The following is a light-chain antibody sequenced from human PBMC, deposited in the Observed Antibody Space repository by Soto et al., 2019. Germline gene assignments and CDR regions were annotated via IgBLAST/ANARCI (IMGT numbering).Light chain of an antibody. CDR1: SSNVGSYNL. CDR2: EAS. CDR3: CSYAGSDTMI. V-gene: IGLV2-23*01. Sequence: QSALTQPASVSGSPGQSITISCTGTSSNVGSYNLVSWYQHHPGEAPKLMIYEASKRPSGVSHRFSGSKSGNTASLTISGLQAEDEADYYCCSYAGSDTMIFGGGTKLTVL. J-gene: IGLJ2*01.